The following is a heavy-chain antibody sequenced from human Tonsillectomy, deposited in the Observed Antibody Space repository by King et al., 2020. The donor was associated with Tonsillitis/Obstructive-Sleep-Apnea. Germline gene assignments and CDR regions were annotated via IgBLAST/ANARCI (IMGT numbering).Heavy chain of an antibody. V-gene: IGHV3-48*02. J-gene: IGHJ4*02. CDR2: ISSSCGTI. CDR1: GFTFSNYD. CDR3: ARRFGY. Sequence: VQLVESGGGLVQPGGSLRLSCAASGFTFSNYDMNWVRQAPGKGLEWVSYISSSCGTIYYADSVKGRFTISRDNAKNSLFLQMNSLRDEDTAVYYCARRFGYWGQGTLVTVSS.